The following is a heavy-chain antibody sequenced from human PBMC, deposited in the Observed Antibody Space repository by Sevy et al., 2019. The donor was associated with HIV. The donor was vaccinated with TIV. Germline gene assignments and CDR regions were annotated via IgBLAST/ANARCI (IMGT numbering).Heavy chain of an antibody. CDR3: AKDLYYDNSLFDY. CDR2: ISGSGGSS. V-gene: IGHV3-23*01. CDR1: EFRLSNYA. Sequence: GGSLRLSCVASEFRLSNYAMNWVRQAPGKGLEWVSVISGSGGSSYYADSVKGRFTISRDNSKNTLYLQMNSLRAEDTAMYYCAKDLYYDNSLFDYWGQGILVTVSS. J-gene: IGHJ4*02. D-gene: IGHD3-22*01.